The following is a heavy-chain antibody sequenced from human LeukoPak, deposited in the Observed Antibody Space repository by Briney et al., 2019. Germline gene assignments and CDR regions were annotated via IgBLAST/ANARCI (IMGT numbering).Heavy chain of an antibody. CDR2: IYYSGST. CDR1: GGSISSGDYY. J-gene: IGHJ4*02. V-gene: IGHV4-30-4*08. D-gene: IGHD7-27*01. Sequence: PSETLSLTCTVSGGSISSGDYYWSWIRQPPGKGLEWIGYIYYSGSTYYNPPLKSRVTISVDTSKNQFSLKLSSVTAADTAVYYCARERANWGSNFDYWGQGTLVTVSS. CDR3: ARERANWGSNFDY.